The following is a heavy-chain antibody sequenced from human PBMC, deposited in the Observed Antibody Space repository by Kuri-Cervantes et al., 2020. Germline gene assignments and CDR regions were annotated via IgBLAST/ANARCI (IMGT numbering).Heavy chain of an antibody. CDR3: ARQKLEMATITG. Sequence: SETLSLTCTVSGGSISSYYWSWIRQPPGKGLEGIGYIYYSGSTNSNPSLKSRVTISVDTSTNQFSLKLSSVTAADTAVYYCARQKLEMATITGWGQGTLVTVSS. CDR1: GGSISSYY. D-gene: IGHD5-24*01. J-gene: IGHJ4*02. CDR2: IYYSGST. V-gene: IGHV4-59*08.